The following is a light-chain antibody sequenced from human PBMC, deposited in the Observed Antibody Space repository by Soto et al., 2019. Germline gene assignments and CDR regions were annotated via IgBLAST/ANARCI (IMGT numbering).Light chain of an antibody. CDR2: GAS. V-gene: IGKV3-15*01. CDR1: QSVSSN. CDR3: QQYNDWPLT. J-gene: IGKJ3*01. Sequence: EIVMTQSPVTLSVSPGERATLSCRASQSVSSNLAWYQQKPGQAPRLLIYGASTRATGIPARFSGSGSGTEFTLTISSLQSEDFAVYHCQQYNDWPLTFAPGTKVDMK.